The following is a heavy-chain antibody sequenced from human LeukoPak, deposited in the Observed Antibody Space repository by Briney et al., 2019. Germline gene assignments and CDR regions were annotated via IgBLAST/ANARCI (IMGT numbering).Heavy chain of an antibody. J-gene: IGHJ4*02. V-gene: IGHV5-51*01. CDR3: ARPIVGALKGVKYFDY. CDR2: VYPGDSDT. D-gene: IGHD1-26*01. CDR1: GYSFTTYW. Sequence: GESLKISCQGSGYSFTTYWIGWVRQMPGKGLEWMGVVYPGDSDTTYSPSFQGQVTISADKSISTAYLQWSSLKASDTAMYYCARPIVGALKGVKYFDYWGQGTLVTVSS.